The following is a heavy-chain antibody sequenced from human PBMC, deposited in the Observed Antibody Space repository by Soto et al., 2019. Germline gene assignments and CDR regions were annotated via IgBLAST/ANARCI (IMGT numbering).Heavy chain of an antibody. CDR2: ISYDENNI. J-gene: IGHJ6*02. CDR1: GFTFSSYA. CDR3: ARESDVVVVAATPSYGMDV. V-gene: IGHV3-30-3*01. D-gene: IGHD2-15*01. Sequence: GGSLRLSCAASGFTFSSYAMHWVRQAPDKGLEWVAVISYDENNIYYADSVKGRFTISRDNSRNTLSLQMNSLRTEDTAVYFCARESDVVVVAATPSYGMDVWGQGTTVTVSS.